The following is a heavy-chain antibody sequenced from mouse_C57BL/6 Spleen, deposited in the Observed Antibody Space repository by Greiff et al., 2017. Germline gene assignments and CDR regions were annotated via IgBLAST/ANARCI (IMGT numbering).Heavy chain of an antibody. Sequence: VQLQQPGAELVKPGASVKLSCKASGYTFTSYWMHWVKQRPGQGLEWIGMIHPNSGSTNYNEKFKSKATLTVDKSSSTAYMQLSSLTSEDSAVYYCARAYSNYGGAWFAYWGQGTLVTVSA. J-gene: IGHJ3*01. CDR2: IHPNSGST. CDR1: GYTFTSYW. D-gene: IGHD2-5*01. CDR3: ARAYSNYGGAWFAY. V-gene: IGHV1-64*01.